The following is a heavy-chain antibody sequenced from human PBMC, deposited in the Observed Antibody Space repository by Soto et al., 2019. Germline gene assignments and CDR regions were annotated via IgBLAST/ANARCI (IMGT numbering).Heavy chain of an antibody. J-gene: IGHJ4*02. CDR1: GGSISSYY. D-gene: IGHD6-19*01. Sequence: SETLCLTCTVSGGSISSYYWSWIRQPPGKGLEWIGYIYYSGSASYNPSLKSRVTISVHTSNSQFSLELSSVTAADTAVYYCARGLITGSHYSGGWYYFDSWGQGTQVTVSS. CDR3: ARGLITGSHYSGGWYYFDS. CDR2: IYYSGSA. V-gene: IGHV4-59*12.